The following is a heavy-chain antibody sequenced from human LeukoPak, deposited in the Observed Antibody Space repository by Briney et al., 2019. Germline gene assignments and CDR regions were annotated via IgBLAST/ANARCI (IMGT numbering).Heavy chain of an antibody. CDR1: GGTFSSYA. Sequence: GASVKVSCKASGGTFSSYAISWVRQAPGQGLEWMGGIIPIFGTANYAQKFQGRVTITADKSTSTAYMELSRLRSDDTAVYYCARGNWNNNWFDPWGQGTLVTVSS. V-gene: IGHV1-69*06. D-gene: IGHD1/OR15-1a*01. CDR3: ARGNWNNNWFDP. CDR2: IIPIFGTA. J-gene: IGHJ5*02.